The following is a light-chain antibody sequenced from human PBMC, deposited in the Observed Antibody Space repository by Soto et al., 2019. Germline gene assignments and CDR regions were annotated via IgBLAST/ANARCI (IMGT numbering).Light chain of an antibody. CDR1: QGVGRS. Sequence: EVLMTQSPATLSTSPGEGATLSCRASQGVGRSVAWYQQTPGQSPRLLIYSASTRASGVPARFSGSGSGTEFTLTISSLLSEDFALYSCQQSYYWPLTFGGGTMVEIK. J-gene: IGKJ4*01. CDR3: QQSYYWPLT. V-gene: IGKV3-15*01. CDR2: SAS.